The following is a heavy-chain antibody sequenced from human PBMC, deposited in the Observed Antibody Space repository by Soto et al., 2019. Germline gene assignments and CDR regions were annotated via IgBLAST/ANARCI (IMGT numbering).Heavy chain of an antibody. CDR1: GFTFSSYW. D-gene: IGHD6-19*01. Sequence: GGSLRLSCAASGFTFSSYWMSWVRQAPGKGLEWVANIKQDGSEKYYVDSVKGRFTISRDNAKNSLYLQMNSLRAEDTAVYYCARDRHVAVADFYYYYYYMDVWGKGTTVTVSS. V-gene: IGHV3-7*01. CDR3: ARDRHVAVADFYYYYYYMDV. CDR2: IKQDGSEK. J-gene: IGHJ6*03.